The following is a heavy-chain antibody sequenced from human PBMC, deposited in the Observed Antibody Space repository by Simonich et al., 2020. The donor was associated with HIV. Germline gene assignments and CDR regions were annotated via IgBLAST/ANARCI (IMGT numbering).Heavy chain of an antibody. V-gene: IGHV4-34*01. CDR3: ARLTAGGLGEYFQH. D-gene: IGHD6-13*01. J-gene: IGHJ1*01. CDR1: GGSFSGYY. CDR2: INHSGST. Sequence: QVQLQQWGAGLFKPSETLSLTCAVYGGSFSGYYWRWLRQPPGKGLEWIGEINHSGSTNNNPSLKSRVTISVDTSKNQFSRKLSSVTATDTAVYYCARLTAGGLGEYFQHWGQRTLVTVSS.